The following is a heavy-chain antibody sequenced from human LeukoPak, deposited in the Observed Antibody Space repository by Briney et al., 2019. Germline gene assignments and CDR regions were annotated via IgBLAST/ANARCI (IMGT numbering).Heavy chain of an antibody. CDR1: AFTFSSYW. CDR3: ARDRDYSSFDH. J-gene: IGHJ4*02. Sequence: PGGSLRLSCAASAFTFSSYWMSWVRQAPGKGLEWVANIKEDGSEINYVEYVKGRFTISRDNAKNSVYLQMNSLRVEDTAVYYCARDRDYSSFDHWGQGTLVTVSS. V-gene: IGHV3-7*01. D-gene: IGHD2-15*01. CDR2: IKEDGSEI.